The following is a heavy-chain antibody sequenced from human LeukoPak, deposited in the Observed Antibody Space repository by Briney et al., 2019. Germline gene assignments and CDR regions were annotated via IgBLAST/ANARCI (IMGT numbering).Heavy chain of an antibody. CDR3: AKGYYYDSSGYLGY. J-gene: IGHJ4*02. Sequence: PGGSLRLSCAASGFTFDDYAMHWVRQAPGKGLEWVSGISWNSGSIGYADSVKGRFTISRDNAKNSLYLQMNSLRAEDTALYYCAKGYYYDSSGYLGYWGQGTLVTVSS. D-gene: IGHD3-22*01. CDR2: ISWNSGSI. V-gene: IGHV3-9*01. CDR1: GFTFDDYA.